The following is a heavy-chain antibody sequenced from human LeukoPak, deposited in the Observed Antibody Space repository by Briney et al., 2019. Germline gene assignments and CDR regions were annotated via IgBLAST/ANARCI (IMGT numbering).Heavy chain of an antibody. CDR1: GVSISSGGYY. V-gene: IGHV4-31*03. CDR3: ARVHDFWSGYGEAYWFDP. D-gene: IGHD3-3*01. Sequence: SQTLSLTCTVSGVSISSGGYYWSWIRQHPGKGLEWIGYIYYSGSTYYNPSLKSRVTISVDTSKNQFSLKLSSVTAADTAVYYCARVHDFWSGYGEAYWFDPWGQGTLVTVSS. J-gene: IGHJ5*02. CDR2: IYYSGST.